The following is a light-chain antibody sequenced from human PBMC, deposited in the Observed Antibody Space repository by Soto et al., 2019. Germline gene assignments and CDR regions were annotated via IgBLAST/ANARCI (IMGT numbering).Light chain of an antibody. CDR1: QNINTY. V-gene: IGKV3-11*01. CDR3: QQRRSWPRA. J-gene: IGKJ4*01. CDR2: DTS. Sequence: EIVLTQSPATLSLSLGERATLSCRASQNINTYLVWYQQKPGQAPRLLLYDTSKRATGIPDRFSGSGSGTDFTRTISSLAPEDFALYYCQQRRSWPRAFGGGTKVEIK.